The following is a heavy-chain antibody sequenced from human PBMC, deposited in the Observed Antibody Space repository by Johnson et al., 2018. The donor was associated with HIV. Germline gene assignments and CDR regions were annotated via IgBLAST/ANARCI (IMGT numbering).Heavy chain of an antibody. CDR2: ISFDVRNI. J-gene: IGHJ3*02. V-gene: IGHV3-30*04. CDR3: ARDGTTGPSGDAYDI. Sequence: QLVESGRGVAQPGASLPLSRYASAFMFSSYAMYWVRPGPGTGLESVALISFDVRNIYYAASVTCLSPISRDNSKNTLYLQLNPLRTEDTAVYYCARDGTTGPSGDAYDIWGQGTMVTVSS. CDR1: AFMFSSYA. D-gene: IGHD4-17*01.